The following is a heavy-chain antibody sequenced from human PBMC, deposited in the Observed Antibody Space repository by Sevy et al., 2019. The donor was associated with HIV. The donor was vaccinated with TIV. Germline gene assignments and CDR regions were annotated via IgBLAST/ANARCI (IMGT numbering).Heavy chain of an antibody. CDR1: GFTFDSYA. CDR2: ISGGGASR. Sequence: GGSLRLSCAASGFTFDSYAMIWVRQAPGKGLDWVSAISGGGASRYYADSVRGRFTISRDNSKNTLFLQMNSLRVEDTAVYYCAKERHGDYGLDSWGQGTLVTVSS. J-gene: IGHJ5*01. CDR3: AKERHGDYGLDS. V-gene: IGHV3-23*01. D-gene: IGHD4-17*01.